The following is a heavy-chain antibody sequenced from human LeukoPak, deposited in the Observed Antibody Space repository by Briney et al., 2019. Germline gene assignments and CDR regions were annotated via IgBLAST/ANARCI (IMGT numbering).Heavy chain of an antibody. D-gene: IGHD3-22*01. CDR3: ASGFYDSSGSDY. V-gene: IGHV3-7*01. CDR2: IKQDGSEK. Sequence: GGSLRLSCAASGFTFSSYSMSWIRQAPGKGLEWVANIKQDGSEKYYVDSVKGRFTIYRHDAKNSLYLQLHSLRLGDISVYYCASGFYDSSGSDYWGQGTLVSVSS. CDR1: GFTFSSYS. J-gene: IGHJ4*02.